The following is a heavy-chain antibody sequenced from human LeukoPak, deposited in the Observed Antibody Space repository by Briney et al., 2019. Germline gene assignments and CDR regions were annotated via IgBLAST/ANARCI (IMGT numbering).Heavy chain of an antibody. V-gene: IGHV3-33*06. CDR3: AKGLYDRSGYFVD. J-gene: IGHJ4*02. Sequence: GGSLRLSCAASGFTFRNYGMHWVRQAPGKGLEWVAVIWYDGSNKYYAGSVKGRFTISRDNSKNTMYLQMNSVTAEDTAVYYCAKGLYDRSGYFVDWGQGTLVTVSS. D-gene: IGHD3-22*01. CDR2: IWYDGSNK. CDR1: GFTFRNYG.